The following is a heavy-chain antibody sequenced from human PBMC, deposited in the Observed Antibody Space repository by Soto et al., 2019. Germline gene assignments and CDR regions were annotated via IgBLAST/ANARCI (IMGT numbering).Heavy chain of an antibody. V-gene: IGHV6-1*01. CDR3: ARVAYSSSSIWFDP. D-gene: IGHD6-6*01. CDR1: GDSVSCNSAS. J-gene: IGHJ5*02. CDR2: TYYRSKWYN. Sequence: SQSLSLPFAISGDSVSCNSASWNCIRPSPSRVLEWLGRTYYRSKWYNDYAVSVKSRITINPDTSKNQFSLQLNSVTPEDTAVYYCARVAYSSSSIWFDPWGQGTLVTVS.